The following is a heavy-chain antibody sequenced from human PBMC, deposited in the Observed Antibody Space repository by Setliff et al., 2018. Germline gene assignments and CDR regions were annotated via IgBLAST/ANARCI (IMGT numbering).Heavy chain of an antibody. Sequence: SSETLSLTCLVSSGSISSSTHWWSWVRRPPGKGLEWIGEIYHSGTTNYNPSLKSRVTMSVDKSNNQFSLALTSVTAADTAVYYCAKGPTEAGFLVSWGQGALVTVSS. D-gene: IGHD6-25*01. V-gene: IGHV4-4*02. CDR3: AKGPTEAGFLVS. CDR1: SGSISSSTHW. CDR2: IYHSGTT. J-gene: IGHJ4*02.